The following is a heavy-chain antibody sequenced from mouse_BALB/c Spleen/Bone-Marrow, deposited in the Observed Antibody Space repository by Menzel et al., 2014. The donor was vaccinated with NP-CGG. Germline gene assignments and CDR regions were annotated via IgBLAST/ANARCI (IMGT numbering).Heavy chain of an antibody. CDR3: TRAHYYGFYYFDY. V-gene: IGHV1S81*02. J-gene: IGHJ2*01. Sequence: QVQLQQSGAELVKPGASVKLSCKASGYTFTSYYMYWVKQRPGQGLEWIGEINPSNGGTNFNEKFKSKATLTVDKSSSTTYMQHISLTSEDSSVYYCTRAHYYGFYYFDYWGQGTTLTVSS. D-gene: IGHD1-2*01. CDR1: GYTFTSYY. CDR2: INPSNGGT.